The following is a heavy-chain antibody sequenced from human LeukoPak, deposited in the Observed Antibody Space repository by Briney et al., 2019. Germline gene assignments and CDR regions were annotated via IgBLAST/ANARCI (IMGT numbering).Heavy chain of an antibody. CDR2: IYYSGST. D-gene: IGHD1-1*01. CDR3: ARDVESDAFDI. CDR1: GGSISSGGYY. Sequence: SGTLSLTCTVSGGSISSGGYYWSWIRQHPGKGLEWIGYIYYSGSTYYNPSLKSRVTISVDTSKNQFSLKLSSVTAADTAVYYCARDVESDAFDIWGQGTMVTVSS. V-gene: IGHV4-31*03. J-gene: IGHJ3*02.